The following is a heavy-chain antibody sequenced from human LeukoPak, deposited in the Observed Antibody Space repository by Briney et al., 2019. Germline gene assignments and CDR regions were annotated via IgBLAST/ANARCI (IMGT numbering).Heavy chain of an antibody. CDR3: ARGTGYSYGYHYYYYYYMDV. Sequence: ASVKVSCKASGYTFTSYDINWVRQATGQGLEWMGWMNPNSGNTGYAQKLQGRVTMTRNTSISTAYMELSSLRSEDTAVYYCARGTGYSYGYHYYYYYYMDVWGKGTTVTVSS. V-gene: IGHV1-8*01. J-gene: IGHJ6*03. D-gene: IGHD5-18*01. CDR2: MNPNSGNT. CDR1: GYTFTSYD.